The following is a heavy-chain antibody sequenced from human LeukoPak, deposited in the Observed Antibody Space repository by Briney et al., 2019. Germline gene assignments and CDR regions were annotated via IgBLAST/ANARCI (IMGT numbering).Heavy chain of an antibody. CDR3: ARESRGFDP. V-gene: IGHV3-30-3*01. CDR2: ISYDGDHT. J-gene: IGHJ5*02. CDR1: AFTFSNYA. Sequence: GGSLRLSCAASAFTFSNYAMHWVRQAPGKGLEWVAVISYDGDHTDYADSVKGRFTISRDNSKNTVYLQMNSLRPDDTAVYYCARESRGFDPWGQGTLVTVSS.